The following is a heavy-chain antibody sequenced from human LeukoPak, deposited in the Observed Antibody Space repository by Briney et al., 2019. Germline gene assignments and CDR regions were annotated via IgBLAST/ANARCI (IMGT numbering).Heavy chain of an antibody. V-gene: IGHV3-74*01. J-gene: IGHJ4*02. Sequence: GGSLRLSCAASGFTFSSYWMLWVRQAPGRGLVWVSRINSDGSSTSYADSVKGRFTISRDNAKNTLYLQMNSLRAEDTAVYYCARPPLDWAYFDYWGQGTLVTVSS. CDR2: INSDGSST. CDR1: GFTFSSYW. D-gene: IGHD3-9*01. CDR3: ARPPLDWAYFDY.